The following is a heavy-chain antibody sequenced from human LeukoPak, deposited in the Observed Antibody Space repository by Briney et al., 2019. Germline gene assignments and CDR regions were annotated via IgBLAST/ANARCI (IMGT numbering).Heavy chain of an antibody. Sequence: GGSLRLSCAASGFTFSSYSMNWVCQAPGKGLEWVSSISSSSSYIYYADSVKGRFTISRDNSKNMLYLEVISLTADDTAVYYCAKDDAWLRFGEWSQGTLVTVSS. J-gene: IGHJ4*02. CDR2: ISSSSSYI. CDR3: AKDDAWLRFGE. D-gene: IGHD3-10*01. CDR1: GFTFSSYS. V-gene: IGHV3-21*04.